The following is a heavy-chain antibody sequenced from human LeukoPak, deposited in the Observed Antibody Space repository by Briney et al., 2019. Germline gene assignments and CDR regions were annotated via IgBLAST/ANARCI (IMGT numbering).Heavy chain of an antibody. CDR1: GFTVSSNY. J-gene: IGHJ4*02. CDR3: AKDLNGMTTVTTGCY. D-gene: IGHD4-17*01. CDR2: IYSGGST. Sequence: GGSLRLSCAASGFTVSSNYMSWVRQAPGKGLEWVSVIYSGGSTYYADSVKGRFTISRDNSKNTLYLQMNSLRAEDTAVYYCAKDLNGMTTVTTGCYWGQGTLVTVSS. V-gene: IGHV3-66*01.